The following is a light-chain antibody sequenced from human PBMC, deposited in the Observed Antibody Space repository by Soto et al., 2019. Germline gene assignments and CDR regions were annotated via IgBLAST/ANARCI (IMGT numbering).Light chain of an antibody. CDR2: GAS. Sequence: EIVRTQSHTKISESRGERDNGCCRARQNVSNKLALYQQKPGQAPRLLIYGASSRATGIPDSFSGSGTGTDFTLILSSFQPEDCATYYCVDACCYARRFAEGTKVDNK. J-gene: IGKJ1*01. CDR3: VDACCYARR. V-gene: IGKV3D-15*01. CDR1: QNVSNK.